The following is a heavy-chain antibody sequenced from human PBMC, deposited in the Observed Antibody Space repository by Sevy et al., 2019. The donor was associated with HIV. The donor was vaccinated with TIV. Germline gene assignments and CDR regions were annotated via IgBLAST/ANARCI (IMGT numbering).Heavy chain of an antibody. CDR1: GFTFSSYS. Sequence: GVSLRLSCAASGFTFSSYSMNWVRQAPGKGLEWVSSISGLSNYIYYADSMKGRFTISRDNAKNSLYLQMNSLRAEDTAVYYCARGPPDGSYDYFDYWGQGTLVTVSS. V-gene: IGHV3-21*01. CDR2: ISGLSNYI. CDR3: ARGPPDGSYDYFDY. J-gene: IGHJ4*02. D-gene: IGHD1-26*01.